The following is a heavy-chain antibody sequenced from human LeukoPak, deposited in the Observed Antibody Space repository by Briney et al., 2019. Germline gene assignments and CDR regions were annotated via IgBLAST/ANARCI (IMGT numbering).Heavy chain of an antibody. Sequence: GGSLRLSCAASGFTFSSYWMNWVRQAPGKGLEWVGNIKKDGSERYYVDSVKGRFTISRDNAKNSLYLQMDSLRAEDTAVYYCAGGSGWLIDYWGQGTLVTVSS. D-gene: IGHD6-19*01. J-gene: IGHJ4*02. CDR2: IKKDGSER. V-gene: IGHV3-7*03. CDR3: AGGSGWLIDY. CDR1: GFTFSSYW.